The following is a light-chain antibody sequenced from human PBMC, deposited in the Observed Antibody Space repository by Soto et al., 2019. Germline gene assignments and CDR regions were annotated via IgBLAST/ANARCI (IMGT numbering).Light chain of an antibody. J-gene: IGKJ5*01. Sequence: EIVMTQFPATLSVSPGERATLSCRASQSVSSNFAWNRQKPGQAHRLLIYGSSTRATGIPARFSGSGSGTEFTLTVSSVQSEGFAVCSCQQYNNWPALAFGQGTRLEI. CDR1: QSVSSN. CDR3: QQYNNWPALA. V-gene: IGKV3-15*01. CDR2: GSS.